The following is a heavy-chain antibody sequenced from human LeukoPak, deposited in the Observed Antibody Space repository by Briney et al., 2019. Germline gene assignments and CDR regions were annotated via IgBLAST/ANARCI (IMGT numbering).Heavy chain of an antibody. V-gene: IGHV3-7*01. Sequence: GGSLRLSCVDSGFTYSNIWMSWVRQAPGKGLEWVANINQDGSEKYYVDSVKGRFTISRDNAKKSLYLQMNSLRAEDSAVYYCARDDDWNYEDYWGQGTLVTVSS. J-gene: IGHJ4*02. CDR1: GFTYSNIW. CDR3: ARDDDWNYEDY. CDR2: INQDGSEK. D-gene: IGHD1-7*01.